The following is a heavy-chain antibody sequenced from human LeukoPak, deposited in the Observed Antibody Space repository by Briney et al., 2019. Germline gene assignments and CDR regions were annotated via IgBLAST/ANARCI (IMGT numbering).Heavy chain of an antibody. J-gene: IGHJ5*02. D-gene: IGHD3-10*01. CDR3: TRDPRHMVRGDVGWFDP. CDR2: IRSKAYGGTT. CDR1: GFTFNYYW. V-gene: IGHV3-49*04. Sequence: GGSLRLSCAASGFTFNYYWMSWVRQAPGKGLEWVGFIRSKAYGGTTEYAASVKGRFTISRDDSKSIAYLQMNSLKTEDTAVYYCTRDPRHMVRGDVGWFDPWGQGTLATVSS.